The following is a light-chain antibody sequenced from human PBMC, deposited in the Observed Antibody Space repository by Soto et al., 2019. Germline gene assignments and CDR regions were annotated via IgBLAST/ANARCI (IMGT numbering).Light chain of an antibody. Sequence: IHLTQSPSFLSASVGDRVTITCRASQGTSSYLAWFQQKPGRAPKLLIYGASTLQSGVPARFSGSGSGTDFTLTISNLQPEDFATYYCQQLNAYPLTFGQGTRLEIK. CDR1: QGTSSY. CDR3: QQLNAYPLT. J-gene: IGKJ5*01. CDR2: GAS. V-gene: IGKV1-9*01.